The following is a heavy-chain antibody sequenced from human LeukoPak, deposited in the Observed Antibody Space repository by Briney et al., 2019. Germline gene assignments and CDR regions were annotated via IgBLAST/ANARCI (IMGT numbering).Heavy chain of an antibody. J-gene: IGHJ4*02. CDR3: ARKVAMISSPLDY. V-gene: IGHV3-7*01. CDR2: IKQDGGEK. D-gene: IGHD5-12*01. CDR1: GFTFSSYW. Sequence: GGSLRLSCAASGFTFSSYWMSWVRQAPGKGLEWVANIKQDGGEKYYVDSVKGRFTISRDNSKNTLYLQMNSLRAEDTAVYYCARKVAMISSPLDYWGQGTLVTVSS.